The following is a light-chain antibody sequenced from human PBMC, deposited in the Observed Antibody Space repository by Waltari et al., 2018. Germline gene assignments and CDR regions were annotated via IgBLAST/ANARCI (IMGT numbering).Light chain of an antibody. V-gene: IGKV3-11*01. CDR1: QTVSSY. CDR2: DAS. Sequence: EIVLTQSPATLSLSPGERATLSCRASQTVSSYLAWYQQQPGQAPRLLIYDASNRATGIPARFSGWGSGTDFTLTISSLEPEDFAVYYCQQRGSWPRTFGQGTKVEIK. J-gene: IGKJ1*01. CDR3: QQRGSWPRT.